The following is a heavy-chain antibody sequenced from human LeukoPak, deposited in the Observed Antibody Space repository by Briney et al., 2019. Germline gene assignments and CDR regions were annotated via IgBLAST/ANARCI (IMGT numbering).Heavy chain of an antibody. CDR2: ISSSSSYI. V-gene: IGHV3-21*01. CDR3: ARVWEGIGGYCSGGSCYSIDY. J-gene: IGHJ4*02. Sequence: GGSLRLSCAASGFTLSSYSMNWVRQAPGKGLEWVSSISSSSSYIYYADSVKGRFTISRDNAKNSLYLQMNSLRAEDTAVYYCARVWEGIGGYCSGGSCYSIDYWGQGTLVTVSS. D-gene: IGHD2-15*01. CDR1: GFTLSSYS.